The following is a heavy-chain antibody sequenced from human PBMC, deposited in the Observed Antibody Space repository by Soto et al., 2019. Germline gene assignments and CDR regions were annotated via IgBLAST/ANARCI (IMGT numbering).Heavy chain of an antibody. Sequence: QVQLVESGGGVVQPGRSLRLSCAASGFTFSNYGIHWVRQAPGKGLEWVAVIWYDGSNKYYADSVKGRFTISRDNSKNILYLQMNSLRADDTAVYYCTRDQHHYFVYWGQGTLVTVSS. CDR3: TRDQHHYFVY. J-gene: IGHJ4*02. V-gene: IGHV3-33*01. CDR2: IWYDGSNK. CDR1: GFTFSNYG.